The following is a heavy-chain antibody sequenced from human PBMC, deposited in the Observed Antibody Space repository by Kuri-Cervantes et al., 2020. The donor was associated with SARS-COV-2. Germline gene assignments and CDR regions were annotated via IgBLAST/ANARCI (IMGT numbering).Heavy chain of an antibody. CDR1: GGSFSGYY. Sequence: ESLKISCAVYGGSFSGYYWSWIRQPPGKGLEWIGEINHSGSTNYNPSLKSRVTISVDTSKNQFSLKLSSVTAADTAVYYCARGQALFYDYVWGSYARGGPSVDYWGQGTLVTDSS. J-gene: IGHJ4*02. CDR2: INHSGST. V-gene: IGHV4-34*01. CDR3: ARGQALFYDYVWGSYARGGPSVDY. D-gene: IGHD3-16*01.